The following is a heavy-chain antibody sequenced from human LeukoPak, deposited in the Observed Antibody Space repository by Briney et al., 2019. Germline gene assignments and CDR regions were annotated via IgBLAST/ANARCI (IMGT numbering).Heavy chain of an antibody. J-gene: IGHJ4*02. CDR2: ISLSSGTI. V-gene: IGHV3-48*01. CDR1: GFSFSNYN. D-gene: IGHD1-14*01. CDR3: ARVRPDFQIGGDY. Sequence: GGSLRLSCAASGFSFSNYNMSWLRHASGKGLEWISHISLSSGTIYYADSVKGRFTISRDNDRNSLYLQMNSLRAEDTAVYYCARVRPDFQIGGDYWGQGTLVTVSS.